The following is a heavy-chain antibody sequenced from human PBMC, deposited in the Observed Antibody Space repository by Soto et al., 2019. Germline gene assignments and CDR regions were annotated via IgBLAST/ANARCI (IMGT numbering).Heavy chain of an antibody. Sequence: SGGSLRLSCAASGFTFSGYAMHWVRQAPGKGLEWVAVISYDGSNKYYADSVKGRFTISRDNSKNTLYLQMNSLRAEDTAVYYCARDSRRYSGYDIDYWGQGTLVTVSS. V-gene: IGHV3-30-3*01. CDR3: ARDSRRYSGYDIDY. D-gene: IGHD5-12*01. J-gene: IGHJ4*02. CDR2: ISYDGSNK. CDR1: GFTFSGYA.